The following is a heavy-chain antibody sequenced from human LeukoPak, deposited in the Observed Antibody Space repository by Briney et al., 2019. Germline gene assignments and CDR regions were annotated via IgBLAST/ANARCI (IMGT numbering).Heavy chain of an antibody. CDR2: ISYDGSNK. Sequence: GGSLRLSCAASGFTFSSYGMHWVRQAPGKGLEWVAVISYDGSNKYYADSVKGRFTISRDNSKNTLYLQMNSLRSEDTAVYYCARDRLGYNFRGLDYWGQGTLVTVSS. CDR1: GFTFSSYG. J-gene: IGHJ4*02. D-gene: IGHD5-24*01. V-gene: IGHV3-30*03. CDR3: ARDRLGYNFRGLDY.